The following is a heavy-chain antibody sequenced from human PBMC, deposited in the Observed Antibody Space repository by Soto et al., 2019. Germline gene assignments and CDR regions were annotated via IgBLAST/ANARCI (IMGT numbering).Heavy chain of an antibody. CDR3: ASYDGGGHYYY. CDR1: GFTFSSSG. Sequence: QVQLVESGGGVVQPGRSLRLSCAASGFTFSSSGMHWVRQAPGKGLEWVAVIWSDEINKHYADYVEGRFTISRENSKNTLYLQMNSLRAEEPAVYYCASYDGGGHYYYWGQGTLVIVSS. CDR2: IWSDEINK. J-gene: IGHJ4*02. V-gene: IGHV3-33*03. D-gene: IGHD3-22*01.